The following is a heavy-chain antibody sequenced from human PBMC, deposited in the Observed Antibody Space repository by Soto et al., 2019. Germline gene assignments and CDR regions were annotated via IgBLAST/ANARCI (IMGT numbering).Heavy chain of an antibody. D-gene: IGHD4-4*01. V-gene: IGHV4-61*08. CDR1: GGSIDSGDYY. CDR3: ARDVTAPPNYFDP. Sequence: SETLSLTCTVSGGSIDSGDYYWSWIRQPPGKGLEWIGYVYYSGTTNYNPFLKSRVTLSLDKSKNQFSLKMNSVTAADTAVYYCARDVTAPPNYFDPWGQGNLLTVS. J-gene: IGHJ5*02. CDR2: VYYSGTT.